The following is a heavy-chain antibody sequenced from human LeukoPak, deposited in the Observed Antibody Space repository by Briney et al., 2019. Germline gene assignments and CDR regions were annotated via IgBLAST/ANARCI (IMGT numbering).Heavy chain of an antibody. CDR3: ARGPYYDILTGYWY. Sequence: SETLSLTCTVSGGSISSYYWSWIRQPPGKGLEWIGYIYYSGSTNYNPSLKSRVTISVYTSKNQFSLKLSSVTAADTAVYYCARGPYYDILTGYWYWGQGTLVTVSS. V-gene: IGHV4-59*12. CDR2: IYYSGST. D-gene: IGHD3-9*01. CDR1: GGSISSYY. J-gene: IGHJ4*02.